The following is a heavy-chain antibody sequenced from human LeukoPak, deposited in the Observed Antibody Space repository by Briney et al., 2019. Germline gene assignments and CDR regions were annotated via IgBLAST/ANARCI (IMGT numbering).Heavy chain of an antibody. CDR2: IGTVGDT. CDR1: GFTFSSRD. CDR3: ARGGNGDYTYYLDS. J-gene: IGHJ4*02. Sequence: GGSLRLSCATSGFTFSSRDMHWVRQTTEKGLEWVSGIGTVGDTYYAVSVKGRFTISRENANNSLYLQMNSLRDGDTGVYYCARGGNGDYTYYLDSWGQGSLVTVSS. D-gene: IGHD4-17*01. V-gene: IGHV3-13*01.